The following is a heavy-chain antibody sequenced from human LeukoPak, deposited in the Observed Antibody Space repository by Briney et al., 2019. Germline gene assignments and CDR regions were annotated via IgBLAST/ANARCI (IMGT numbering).Heavy chain of an antibody. D-gene: IGHD6-19*01. J-gene: IGHJ4*02. CDR2: INPNSGGT. CDR3: ARAHSSGWYYFDY. Sequence: ASVTVSFTASGYTFTVYYMHWVRQAPGQGLEWMGWINPNSGGTNYAQKFQGRVTMTRDTSISTAHMELSRLRSDDTAVYYCARAHSSGWYYFDYWGQGTLVTVSS. V-gene: IGHV1-2*02. CDR1: GYTFTVYY.